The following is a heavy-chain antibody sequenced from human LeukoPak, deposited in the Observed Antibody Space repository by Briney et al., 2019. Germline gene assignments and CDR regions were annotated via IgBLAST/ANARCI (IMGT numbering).Heavy chain of an antibody. CDR2: ISGTSTYI. CDR3: AGDRGFIGVFYNGIDV. V-gene: IGHV3-21*01. D-gene: IGHD3-10*01. Sequence: PGGSLRLSCAASGFTFSTHRMHWVRQAPGKGLEWVSSISGTSTYIHYADSVRGRFTISRDNAKNSLYLQMNSLRAEDTAVYYCAGDRGFIGVFYNGIDVWGQGTTVTVSS. CDR1: GFTFSTHR. J-gene: IGHJ6*02.